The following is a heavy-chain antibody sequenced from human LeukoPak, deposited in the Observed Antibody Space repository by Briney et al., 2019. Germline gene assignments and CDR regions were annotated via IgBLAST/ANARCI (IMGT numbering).Heavy chain of an antibody. V-gene: IGHV3-66*01. D-gene: IGHD1-26*01. J-gene: IGHJ4*02. CDR1: GFTLSSNY. Sequence: GGSLRLSCAASGFTLSSNYMSWVRQAPGKGLEGVSVIYSGGSTYYADSVKGRFTISRGNSKNTLYIQMNSLRAENTAVYYCASSTHGGSYEDYWGQGTLVTVSS. CDR3: ASSTHGGSYEDY. CDR2: IYSGGST.